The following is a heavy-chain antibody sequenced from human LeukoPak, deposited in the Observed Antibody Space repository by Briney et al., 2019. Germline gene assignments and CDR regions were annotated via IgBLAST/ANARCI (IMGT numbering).Heavy chain of an antibody. D-gene: IGHD3-22*01. CDR1: GVSISSTSYY. CDR3: ARFPDYYYDSSGAGDY. CDR2: IYYSGST. V-gene: IGHV4-39*01. J-gene: IGHJ4*02. Sequence: SETLSLTCTVSGVSISSTSYYWGWIRQPPGKGREWIGSIYYSGSTYYNPSLKSRVTISVDTSKNQFSLKLSSVTAADTAVYYCARFPDYYYDSSGAGDYWGQGTLVTVSS.